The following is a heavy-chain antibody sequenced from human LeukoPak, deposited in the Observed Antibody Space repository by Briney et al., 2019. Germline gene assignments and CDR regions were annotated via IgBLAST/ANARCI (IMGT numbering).Heavy chain of an antibody. D-gene: IGHD3-22*01. Sequence: GGSLRLSCTVSGFTVSSNSMSWVRQAPGKGLEWVSVIYSGGSTYYADSVKGRFTISRDNSKNTLYLQMNSLRAEDTAVYYCARDYYDSSGSDYWGQGTLVTVSS. V-gene: IGHV3-66*01. J-gene: IGHJ4*02. CDR2: IYSGGST. CDR3: ARDYYDSSGSDY. CDR1: GFTVSSNS.